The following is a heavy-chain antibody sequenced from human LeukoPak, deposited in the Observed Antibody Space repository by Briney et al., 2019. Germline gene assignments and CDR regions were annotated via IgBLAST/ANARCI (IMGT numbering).Heavy chain of an antibody. CDR2: ISSSSSYI. V-gene: IGHV3-21*04. D-gene: IGHD3-10*01. J-gene: IGHJ5*02. CDR1: GFTFSSYS. CDR3: VRGSSGIVIRGIAWAWFDP. Sequence: PGGSLRLSCAASGFTFSSYSMNWVRQAPGKGLEWVSSISSSSSYIYYADSVKGRFTISRDNAKNSLFLHMNSLRAEDTAIYFCVRGSSGIVIRGIAWAWFDPWGQGTLVTVSS.